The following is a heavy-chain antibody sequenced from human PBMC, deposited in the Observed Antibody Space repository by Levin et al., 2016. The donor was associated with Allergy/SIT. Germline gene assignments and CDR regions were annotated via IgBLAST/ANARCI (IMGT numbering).Heavy chain of an antibody. J-gene: IGHJ3*01. Sequence: GGSLRLSCAASGFTFDDYSMFWVRQPPGRGLEWVSSISWNSGDIRYAASVKGRFTISRDNVKNTLYLQMNSLRTEDTALYYCTKGFQGLHYDAFDVWGHGTVVTVSS. CDR3: TKGFQGLHYDAFDV. CDR2: ISWNSGDI. CDR1: GFTFDDYS. V-gene: IGHV3-9*01.